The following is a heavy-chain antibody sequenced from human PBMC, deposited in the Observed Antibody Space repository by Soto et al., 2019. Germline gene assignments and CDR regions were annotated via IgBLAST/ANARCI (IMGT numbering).Heavy chain of an antibody. V-gene: IGHV1-69*13. J-gene: IGHJ4*02. CDR1: GGTFSSYA. CDR3: ARDFYDILTGYYKGVFDY. CDR2: IIPIFGTA. Sequence: SVKVSCKASGGTFSSYAISWVRQAPGQGLEWMGGIIPIFGTANYAQKFQGRVTITADESTSTAYMELSSLRSEDTAVYYCARDFYDILTGYYKGVFDYWGQGTLVTVSS. D-gene: IGHD3-9*01.